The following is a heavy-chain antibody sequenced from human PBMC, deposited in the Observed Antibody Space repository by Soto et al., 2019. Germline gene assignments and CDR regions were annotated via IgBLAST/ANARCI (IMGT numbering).Heavy chain of an antibody. D-gene: IGHD3-22*01. CDR3: ARDQYYDSSGYYSGFDI. Sequence: PSETLSLTCTVSCGSISSGGYYGSWIRQHPGKGLEWIGYIYYSGSTYYNPSLKSRVTISVDTSKNQFSLKLSSVTAADTAVYYCARDQYYDSSGYYSGFDIWGQGTMVTVSS. V-gene: IGHV4-31*03. CDR1: CGSISSGGYY. J-gene: IGHJ3*02. CDR2: IYYSGST.